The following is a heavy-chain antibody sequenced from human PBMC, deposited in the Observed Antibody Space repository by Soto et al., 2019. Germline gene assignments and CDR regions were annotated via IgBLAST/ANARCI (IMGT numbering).Heavy chain of an antibody. D-gene: IGHD6-13*01. Sequence: PGGSLRLSCAAPGFTFSSYWMSWVRQAPGKGLEWVANIKQDGSEKYYVDSVKGRFTISRDNAKNSLYLQMNSLRAEDTAVYYCARASYSSSWYFVELDYWGQGTLVTVSS. V-gene: IGHV3-7*05. CDR1: GFTFSSYW. CDR2: IKQDGSEK. J-gene: IGHJ4*02. CDR3: ARASYSSSWYFVELDY.